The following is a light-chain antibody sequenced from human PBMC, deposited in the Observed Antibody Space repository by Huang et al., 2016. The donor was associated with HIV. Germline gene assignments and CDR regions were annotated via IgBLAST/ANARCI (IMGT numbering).Light chain of an antibody. CDR3: MQSLQSLT. CDR1: QSLVHDNGYSY. V-gene: IGKV2-28*01. Sequence: DIVMTQSPLSLPVTPGEPASISCRSSQSLVHDNGYSYLDWSLQKPGQSPQSLIYRACVRAPVIPDMFSGGGSGTNVTLEINRVDAEDVGTYYCMQSLQSLTFGGGTRLEIK. J-gene: IGKJ4*01. CDR2: RAC.